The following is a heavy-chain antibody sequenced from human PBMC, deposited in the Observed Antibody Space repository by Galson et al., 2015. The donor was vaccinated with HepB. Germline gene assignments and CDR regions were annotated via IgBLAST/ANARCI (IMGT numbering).Heavy chain of an antibody. CDR1: GFTFSNYA. CDR2: ISDNGIRT. CDR3: VKDLWGDYETSGHWVY. V-gene: IGHV3-64D*06. Sequence: SLRLSCAASGFTFSNYAMHWVRQAPGKGLEYVSAISDNGIRTYHSDSVKGRFTISRDNSKNTLYLQMSSLRIEDTAVYYCVKDLWGDYETSGHWVYWGQGTLVTVSS. J-gene: IGHJ4*02. D-gene: IGHD3-22*01.